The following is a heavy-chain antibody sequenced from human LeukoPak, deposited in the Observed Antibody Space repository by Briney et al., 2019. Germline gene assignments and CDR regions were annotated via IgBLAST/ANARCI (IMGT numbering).Heavy chain of an antibody. D-gene: IGHD3-22*01. V-gene: IGHV3-74*01. J-gene: IGHJ3*02. Sequence: GGSLRLSCAASGFTFSSYWMHWVRHAPGKGLVWVSRINSDGSSTSYADSVKGRFTISRDNAKNTLYLQMNSLRAEDTAVYYCARVGYYDSSGYYFSRAFDIWGQGTMVTVSS. CDR1: GFTFSSYW. CDR2: INSDGSST. CDR3: ARVGYYDSSGYYFSRAFDI.